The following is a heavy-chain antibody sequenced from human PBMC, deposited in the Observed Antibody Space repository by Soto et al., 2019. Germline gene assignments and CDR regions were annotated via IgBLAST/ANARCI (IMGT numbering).Heavy chain of an antibody. J-gene: IGHJ3*02. V-gene: IGHV3-15*07. CDR1: GITFSNAW. D-gene: IGHD2-2*01. CDR2: IKSKTDGGTT. CDR3: TTDTRALGYCSSTSCHRYFDWLLFGAYDAFDI. Sequence: PGGSLRLSCAASGITFSNAWMNWVRQAPRKGLEWVGRIKSKTDGGTTDYAAPVKGRFTISRDDSKNTLYLQMNSLKSEDTAVYYCTTDTRALGYCSSTSCHRYFDWLLFGAYDAFDIWGQGTMVTVSS.